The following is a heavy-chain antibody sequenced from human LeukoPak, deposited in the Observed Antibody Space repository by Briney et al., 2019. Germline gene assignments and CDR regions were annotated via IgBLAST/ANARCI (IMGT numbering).Heavy chain of an antibody. D-gene: IGHD3-10*01. CDR1: GFTFSSYS. Sequence: PGGSLRLSCAASGFTFSSYSMNWVRQAPGKGLEWVSWISSSSSYIYYADSVKGRFTISRDNAKNSLYLQMNSLRDDDTAVYYCAKDAVRGVIISYFDSWGQGTLVTVSS. V-gene: IGHV3-21*01. CDR2: ISSSSSYI. CDR3: AKDAVRGVIISYFDS. J-gene: IGHJ4*02.